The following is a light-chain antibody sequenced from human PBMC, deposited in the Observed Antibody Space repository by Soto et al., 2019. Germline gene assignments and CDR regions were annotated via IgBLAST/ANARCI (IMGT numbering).Light chain of an antibody. CDR2: DVT. V-gene: IGLV2-14*01. Sequence: QSVLTQPACVSGPPGQSITISCTGTSSDVGAYNYVSWYQHHPGKAPRLVIYDVTNRPSGISDRFSGSKSGNTASLTISGLLAEDEADYYCTSYTSTSTYVFGTGTKVTVL. CDR1: SSDVGAYNY. CDR3: TSYTSTSTYV. J-gene: IGLJ1*01.